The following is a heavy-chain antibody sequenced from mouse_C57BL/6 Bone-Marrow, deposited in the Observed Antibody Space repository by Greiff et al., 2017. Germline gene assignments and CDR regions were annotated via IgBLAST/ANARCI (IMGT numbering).Heavy chain of an antibody. Sequence: EVKLVESGGGLVKPGGSLKLSCAASGFTFSSYAMSWVRQTPEKRLEWVATISDGGSYTYYPDNVKGRFTISRDNAKNYLYLQMSHLKAEDTAMYYCARVLRLLDAMDYWGQGTSVTFSS. CDR1: GFTFSSYA. CDR3: ARVLRLLDAMDY. V-gene: IGHV5-4*03. CDR2: ISDGGSYT. D-gene: IGHD2-3*01. J-gene: IGHJ4*01.